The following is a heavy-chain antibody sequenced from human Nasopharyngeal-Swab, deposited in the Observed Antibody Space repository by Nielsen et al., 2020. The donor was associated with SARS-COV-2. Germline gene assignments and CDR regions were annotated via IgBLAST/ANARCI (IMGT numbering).Heavy chain of an antibody. Sequence: GGSLRLSCAASGFTFSSYSMNWVRQAPGKGLEWVSSISSSSSYIYYADLVKGRFTISRDNAKNSLYLQMNSLRAEDTAVYYCARADILTGYYDYYYGMDVWGQGTTVTVSS. D-gene: IGHD3-9*01. CDR1: GFTFSSYS. V-gene: IGHV3-21*01. CDR2: ISSSSSYI. J-gene: IGHJ6*02. CDR3: ARADILTGYYDYYYGMDV.